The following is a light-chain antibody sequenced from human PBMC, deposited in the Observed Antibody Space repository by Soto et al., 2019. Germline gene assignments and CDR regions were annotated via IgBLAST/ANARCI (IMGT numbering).Light chain of an antibody. V-gene: IGKV3-15*01. J-gene: IGKJ5*01. CDR2: GAS. Sequence: EIVMTQSPATLSAPPGERATLSCSASQSVSSNLAWYQQKPGQAPRLLIYGASTRATGIPARFSGSGSGTEFTLTISSLQSEDFAVYYCQQYNNWPPITCGQGTRLEIK. CDR1: QSVSSN. CDR3: QQYNNWPPIT.